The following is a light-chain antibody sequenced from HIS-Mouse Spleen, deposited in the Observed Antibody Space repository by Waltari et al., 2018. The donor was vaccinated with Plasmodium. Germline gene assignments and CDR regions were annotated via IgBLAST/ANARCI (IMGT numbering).Light chain of an antibody. V-gene: IGLV2-8*01. CDR2: EVS. CDR3: SSYAGSNNLV. CDR1: SSDVGGYNY. J-gene: IGLJ2*01. Sequence: QSALTQPPSASGSPGQSVTISFTATSSDVGGYNYVSGYQQPPGKAPKLMIDEVSKRPSGVPDRFSGSKSGNTASLTVSGLQAEDEADYYCSSYAGSNNLVFGGGTKLTVL.